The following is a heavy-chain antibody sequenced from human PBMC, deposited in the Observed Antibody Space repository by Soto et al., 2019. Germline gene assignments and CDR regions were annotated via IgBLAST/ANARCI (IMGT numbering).Heavy chain of an antibody. J-gene: IGHJ6*04. V-gene: IGHV3-9*01. Sequence: HPGGSLRFSCAASGFTFDDYAMHWVRQAPGKCLEWVSGISWNSGSIGYADSVKGRFTISRENAKNSLYLQMNSLRAEDTALYYCANDTYGGNSGGEDVWGRGTTVPISS. D-gene: IGHD4-17*01. CDR1: GFTFDDYA. CDR3: ANDTYGGNSGGEDV. CDR2: ISWNSGSI.